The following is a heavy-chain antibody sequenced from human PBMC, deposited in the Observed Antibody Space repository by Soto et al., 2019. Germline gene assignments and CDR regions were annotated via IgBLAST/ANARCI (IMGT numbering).Heavy chain of an antibody. J-gene: IGHJ4*02. Sequence: PSETLSLTCTVSGGSISSYYWSWVRQPPGKGLEWIGYIYYSGSTNYNPSLQGRVTMTTDTSTSTAYMELRSLRSDDTAVYYCARGGSGWHLFDCWGQGTLVTVSS. CDR3: ARGGSGWHLFDC. CDR2: IYYSGST. D-gene: IGHD6-19*01. V-gene: IGHV4-59*01. CDR1: GGSISSYY.